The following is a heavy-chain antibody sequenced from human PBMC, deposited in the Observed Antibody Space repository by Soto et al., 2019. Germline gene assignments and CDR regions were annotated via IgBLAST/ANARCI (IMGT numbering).Heavy chain of an antibody. Sequence: GGSLRLSCAASGFTFSSYSMNWVRQAPGKGLEWVSYISSSSSTIYYADSVKGRFTISRDNAKNSLYLQMNSLRAEDTAVYYCARDLVVVVATIWGQGTMVTVSS. J-gene: IGHJ3*02. CDR1: GFTFSSYS. CDR3: ARDLVVVVATI. CDR2: ISSSSSTI. D-gene: IGHD2-15*01. V-gene: IGHV3-48*01.